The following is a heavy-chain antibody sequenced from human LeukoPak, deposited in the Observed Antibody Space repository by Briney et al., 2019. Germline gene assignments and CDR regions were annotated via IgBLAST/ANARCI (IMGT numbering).Heavy chain of an antibody. J-gene: IGHJ3*02. D-gene: IGHD2-2*02. CDR3: AREREGKDIVVVPAAIIDGSGSYYAFDI. V-gene: IGHV1-69*13. CDR2: MIPIFGTA. Sequence: GASVKVSCKASGCTFSSYAISWVRQAPGQGLEWMGGMIPIFGTANYAQKFQGRVTITADESTSTAYMELSSLRSEDTAVYYCAREREGKDIVVVPAAIIDGSGSYYAFDIWGQGTMVTVSS. CDR1: GCTFSSYA.